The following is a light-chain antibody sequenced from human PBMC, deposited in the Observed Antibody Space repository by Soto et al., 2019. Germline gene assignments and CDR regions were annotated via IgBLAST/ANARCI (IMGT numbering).Light chain of an antibody. J-gene: IGKJ4*01. CDR3: QQGYRTPLS. V-gene: IGKV1-39*01. Sequence: DIQMTQSQSSLSASVGDRVTITCRASQSISYFLNWYQQKPGKAPTLLIYTQSNLQDGVPSTFSGSGSGTDFTLTISSLEPEDFAIYYCQQGYRTPLSFGGGTKVEI. CDR2: TQS. CDR1: QSISYF.